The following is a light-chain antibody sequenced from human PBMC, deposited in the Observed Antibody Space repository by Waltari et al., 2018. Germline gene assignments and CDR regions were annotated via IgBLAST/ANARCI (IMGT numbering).Light chain of an antibody. CDR1: PPPKQF. V-gene: IGLV3-25*03. Sequence: SYELTQPPSVSVSPGQTATITCSGDPPPKQFAYWYQQRPGQAPVLLIYTDTERASGIPERFSGSTSGTTVTLTIAGVQAEDEADYFCQSVDVTALPFGGGTRLTVL. CDR3: QSVDVTALP. CDR2: TDT. J-gene: IGLJ2*01.